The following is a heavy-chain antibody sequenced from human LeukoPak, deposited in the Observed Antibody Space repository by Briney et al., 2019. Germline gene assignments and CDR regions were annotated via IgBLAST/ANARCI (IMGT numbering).Heavy chain of an antibody. CDR3: GQEEVDTAMVIG. V-gene: IGHV4-30-2*01. CDR2: IYHSGST. J-gene: IGHJ4*02. Sequence: KPSQTLSLTCAVSGGSISSGGYSWSWIRQPPGKGLEWIGYIYHSGSTYYNPSLKSRVTISVDRSKNQFTLKLSSVTAADTAVYYWGQEEVDTAMVIGWGQGALVTVSS. D-gene: IGHD5-18*01. CDR1: GGSISSGGYS.